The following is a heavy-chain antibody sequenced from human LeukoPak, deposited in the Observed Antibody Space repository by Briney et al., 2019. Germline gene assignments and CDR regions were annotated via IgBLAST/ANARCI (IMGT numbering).Heavy chain of an antibody. CDR2: ISSSGSTI. Sequence: PGGSLRLSCAASGFTFSSYEMNWVRQAPGKGLEWVSYISSSGSTIYYADSVKGRFTISRDNAKHSLYLQMNSLRAEDTAVYFCTRLSEMIRGPQVIYYFDYWGQGTLVTVSA. CDR1: GFTFSSYE. CDR3: TRLSEMIRGPQVIYYFDY. J-gene: IGHJ4*02. D-gene: IGHD3-10*01. V-gene: IGHV3-48*03.